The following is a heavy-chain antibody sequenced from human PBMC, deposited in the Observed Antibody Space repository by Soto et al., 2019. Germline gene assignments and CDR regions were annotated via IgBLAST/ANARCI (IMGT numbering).Heavy chain of an antibody. CDR3: ARDLWGYCGTDCYPLDV. V-gene: IGHV1-18*01. Sequence: ASVNVSCKASGYTFTSYAISWVRQAPGQGLEWMGWISAYNGNTNYAQNLRGRVTMTTDASTSTAYMELRSLRPEDTAVYYCARDLWGYCGTDCYPLDVWGQGTTVTVSS. D-gene: IGHD2-21*02. CDR2: ISAYNGNT. J-gene: IGHJ6*02. CDR1: GYTFTSYA.